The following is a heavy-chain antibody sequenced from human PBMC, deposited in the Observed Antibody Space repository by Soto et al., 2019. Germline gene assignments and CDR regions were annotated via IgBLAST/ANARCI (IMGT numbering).Heavy chain of an antibody. CDR2: ISYGGSNK. CDR1: GFTFSSYG. V-gene: IGHV3-30*18. J-gene: IGHJ4*02. CDR3: AKVMVRGVIPKRYYFDY. Sequence: GXSLRLSCAASGFTFSSYGMHWVRQAPVNGLEWVAVISYGGSNKYYADSVKGRFTISRDNSKNTLYLQMNSLRAEDTAVYYCAKVMVRGVIPKRYYFDYWGQGTLVTVSS. D-gene: IGHD3-10*01.